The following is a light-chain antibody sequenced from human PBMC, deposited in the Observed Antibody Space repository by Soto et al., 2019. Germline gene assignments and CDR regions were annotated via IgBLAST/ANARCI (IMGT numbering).Light chain of an antibody. CDR3: QQYKA. Sequence: IKMTKSTSAVCPVGEDRVTITCRASQSIGVWLAWYQQKPGKAPKLLIFDASSLERGVPSRFSGSGSGTECRLAISSLQLDDFASYSCQQYKAFGEGTKVDIK. CDR2: DAS. CDR1: QSIGVW. V-gene: IGKV1-5*01. J-gene: IGKJ1*01.